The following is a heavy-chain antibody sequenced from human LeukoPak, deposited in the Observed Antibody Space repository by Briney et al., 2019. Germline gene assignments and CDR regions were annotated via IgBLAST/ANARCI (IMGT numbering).Heavy chain of an antibody. V-gene: IGHV3-7*01. D-gene: IGHD3-10*01. CDR1: GFTFNSYW. CDR2: IKKDGNDK. CDR3: ARGRDHSWFGEIWDNAFDI. Sequence: GGSLRLSCAASGFTFNSYWMTWVRQAPGKGLEWVANIKKDGNDKYYVDSVKGRFTISRDNARSSLSLQMNSLRVEDTALYYCARGRDHSWFGEIWDNAFDIWGQGTMVTVSS. J-gene: IGHJ3*02.